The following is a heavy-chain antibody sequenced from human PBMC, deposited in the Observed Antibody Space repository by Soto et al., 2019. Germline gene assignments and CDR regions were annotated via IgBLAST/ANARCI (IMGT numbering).Heavy chain of an antibody. V-gene: IGHV3-30*18. D-gene: IGHD6-19*01. CDR1: GFTFSSYG. J-gene: IGHJ4*02. CDR3: AKDGRGFLAVAVLDY. Sequence: GGSLRLSCAASGFTFSSYGMHWVRQAPGKGLEWVAVISYDGSNKYYADSVKGRFTISRDNSKNTLYLQMNSLRAEDTAVYYCAKDGRGFLAVAVLDYCGQGTLVTVSS. CDR2: ISYDGSNK.